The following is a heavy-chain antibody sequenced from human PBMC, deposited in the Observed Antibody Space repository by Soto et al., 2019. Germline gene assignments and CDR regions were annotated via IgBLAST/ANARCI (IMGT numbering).Heavy chain of an antibody. CDR3: ARDQRLDCSSTSCSKLEGINDY. CDR2: ISAYNGNT. J-gene: IGHJ4*02. V-gene: IGHV1-18*01. CDR1: GYTFTSYG. D-gene: IGHD2-2*01. Sequence: EASVKVSCKASGYTFTSYGISWVRQAPGQGLEWMGWISAYNGNTNYAQKLQGRVTMTTDTSTSTAYMELRSLRSDDTAVYYCARDQRLDCSSTSCSKLEGINDYWGQGTLVTVSS.